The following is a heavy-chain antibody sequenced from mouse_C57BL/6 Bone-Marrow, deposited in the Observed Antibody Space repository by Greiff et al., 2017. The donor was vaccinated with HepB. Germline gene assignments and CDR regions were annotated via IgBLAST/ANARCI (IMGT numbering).Heavy chain of an antibody. CDR1: GFTFSNYW. CDR3: TTTVVAPPFDY. D-gene: IGHD1-1*01. CDR2: IRLKSDNYAT. J-gene: IGHJ2*01. V-gene: IGHV6-3*01. Sequence: EVMLVESGGGLVQPGGSMKLSCVASGFTFSNYWMNWVRQSPEKGLEWVAQIRLKSDNYATHYAESVKGRFTISRDDSKSSVYLQMNNLRAEDTGIYYCTTTVVAPPFDYWGQGTTLTVSS.